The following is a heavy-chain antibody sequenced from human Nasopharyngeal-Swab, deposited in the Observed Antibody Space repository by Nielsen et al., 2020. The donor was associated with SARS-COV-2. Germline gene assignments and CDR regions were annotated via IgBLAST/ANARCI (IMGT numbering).Heavy chain of an antibody. CDR1: GFTFSCYA. D-gene: IGHD3-22*01. V-gene: IGHV3-23*01. J-gene: IGHJ4*02. CDR2: INGSGGST. Sequence: GESLKISCAASGFTFSCYAMSWVRQAPGKGLEWVSAINGSGGSTYYADSVKGRFTISRDNSKNTLYLQMNSLRAEDTAVYYCAKGYYYDSSGYYYWGQGTLVTVSS. CDR3: AKGYYYDSSGYYY.